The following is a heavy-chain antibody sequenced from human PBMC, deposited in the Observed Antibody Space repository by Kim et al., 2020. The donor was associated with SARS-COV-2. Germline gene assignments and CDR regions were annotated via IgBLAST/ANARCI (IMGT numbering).Heavy chain of an antibody. V-gene: IGHV4-31*02. CDR2: T. J-gene: IGHJ4*02. D-gene: IGHD3-10*01. Sequence: TYYHPSLKSRVTISVDTSKNQFSLKLSSVTAADTAVYYCARGLVPPAFDYWGQGTLVTVSS. CDR3: ARGLVPPAFDY.